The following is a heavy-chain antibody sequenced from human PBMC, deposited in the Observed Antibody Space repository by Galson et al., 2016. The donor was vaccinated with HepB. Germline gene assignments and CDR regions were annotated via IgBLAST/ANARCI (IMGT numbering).Heavy chain of an antibody. CDR3: ASDPS. J-gene: IGHJ5*02. V-gene: IGHV1-69*10. CDR1: GYSFNNYA. CDR2: IIPMFNMT. Sequence: SVKVSCKASGYSFNNYAITWVRQAPGQGLEWMAGIIPMFNMTNYAQKFQGRVTISADKSTTTVYMELSSLRIEDTAVYYCASDPSWGQGTLVTVSS.